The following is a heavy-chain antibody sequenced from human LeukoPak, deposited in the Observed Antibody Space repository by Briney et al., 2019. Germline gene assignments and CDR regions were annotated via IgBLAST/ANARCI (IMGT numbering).Heavy chain of an antibody. CDR1: VFTFSSYS. D-gene: IGHD3-16*02. Sequence: GGSLRLSCATSVFTFSSYSMNWVRQAPGKGLEWVSYISSSSSTIHYADSVKGRFTSSRDNTKNSLYLQMNSLRDEDTAVYYCAREQQLSDWGQGTLVTVSS. CDR2: ISSSSSTI. CDR3: AREQQLSD. V-gene: IGHV3-48*02. J-gene: IGHJ4*02.